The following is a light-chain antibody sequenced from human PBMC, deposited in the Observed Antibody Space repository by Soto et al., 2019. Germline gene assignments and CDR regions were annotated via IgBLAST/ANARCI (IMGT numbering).Light chain of an antibody. CDR1: SSDVGGYSY. CDR3: SSFSSSSTLVV. J-gene: IGLJ2*01. Sequence: QSALTQPASVSGSPGQSITISCTGTSSDVGGYSYVSWYQQHPGKAPKLMIYEVSNRPSGVYNRFSGSKSGNTASLTISGLQAEDEADYSCSSFSSSSTLVVFGGGTQLTVL. CDR2: EVS. V-gene: IGLV2-14*01.